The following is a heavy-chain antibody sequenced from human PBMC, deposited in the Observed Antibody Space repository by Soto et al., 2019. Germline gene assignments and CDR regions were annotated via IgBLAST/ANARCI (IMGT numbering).Heavy chain of an antibody. J-gene: IGHJ6*02. D-gene: IGHD3-10*01. CDR2: ISAYNGNT. V-gene: IGHV1-18*04. CDR1: GYTFTSYG. CDR3: ARDIPLLWFGELLYDYYGMDV. Sequence: ASVKVSCKASGYTFTSYGISWVRQAPGQGLEWMGWISAYNGNTNYAQKLQGRVTMTTDTSTSAAYMELRSLRSDDTAVYYCARDIPLLWFGELLYDYYGMDVWGQGTTVTVSS.